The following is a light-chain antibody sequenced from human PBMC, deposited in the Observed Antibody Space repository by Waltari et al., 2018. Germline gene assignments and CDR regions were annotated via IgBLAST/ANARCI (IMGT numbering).Light chain of an antibody. Sequence: QSALTQPASVSGSPGQSITISCIGTSSDVGGYNYVSWYQHHPGKAPKIMIYDVNDRPSGVSNRFSGSKSGNTASLTISGLQAEDEADYYCSSYRRSDIVVFGGGTKLTVL. V-gene: IGLV2-14*03. CDR1: SSDVGGYNY. CDR3: SSYRRSDIVV. J-gene: IGLJ2*01. CDR2: DVN.